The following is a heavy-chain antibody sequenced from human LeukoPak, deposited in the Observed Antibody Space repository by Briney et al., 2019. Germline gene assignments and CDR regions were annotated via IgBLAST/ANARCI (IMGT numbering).Heavy chain of an antibody. D-gene: IGHD3-10*01. Sequence: SETLSLTCAVYGGSFSGYYWTWIRQPPGKGLEWIGEINHKGSTNYNPSLMSRVSTSVDTSKNQFSLKLSSVTAADTAVYCCARGPHYYGSGSYEYSYYYYYYGMDVWGNGTTVTVSS. J-gene: IGHJ6*04. CDR1: GGSFSGYY. V-gene: IGHV4-34*01. CDR3: ARGPHYYGSGSYEYSYYYYYYGMDV. CDR2: INHKGST.